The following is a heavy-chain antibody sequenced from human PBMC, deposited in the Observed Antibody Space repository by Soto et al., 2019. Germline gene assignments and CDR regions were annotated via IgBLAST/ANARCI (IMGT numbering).Heavy chain of an antibody. CDR1: GFTFSSFG. CDR3: AKGRFDVVTISPFDH. J-gene: IGHJ4*01. V-gene: IGHV3-30*18. Sequence: GGSLRLSCAASGFTFSSFGMHWVRQAPGKGLEWVAVISYDGTEEKYADSVKGRATVSRDNSKNTVYLQMNRLRGDDSAIYYCAKGRFDVVTISPFDHWGQGTLVTVS. CDR2: ISYDGTEE. D-gene: IGHD3-3*02.